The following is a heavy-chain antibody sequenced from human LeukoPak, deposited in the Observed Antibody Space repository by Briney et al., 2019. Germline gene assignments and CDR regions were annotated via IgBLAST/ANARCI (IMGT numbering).Heavy chain of an antibody. CDR1: GFTFSDYW. CDR3: ARAKDYYDGSDYFYAFDI. CDR2: IKQDGGEK. J-gene: IGHJ3*02. Sequence: PGGSLRLSCAASGFTFSDYWMSWVRQAPGKGLEWVANIKQDGGEKYYVDSVKGRFTISRDNAENSLYLQMNSLRAEDTAVYYCARAKDYYDGSDYFYAFDIWGQGTMVTVSS. D-gene: IGHD3-22*01. V-gene: IGHV3-7*02.